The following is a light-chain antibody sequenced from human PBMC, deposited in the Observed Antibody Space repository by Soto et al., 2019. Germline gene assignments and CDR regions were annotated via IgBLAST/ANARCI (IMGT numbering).Light chain of an antibody. CDR2: DAS. CDR3: QQGTDWPPGT. CDR1: QSVSTF. Sequence: EIVLTQSPATLSLSPGERATLSCRASQSVSTFLAWYQHKPGQAPRLLIYDASNRATGIPDRFRGSGSRTDFTLTISSLEPEDFALYSCQQGTDWPPGTFGQGTKVEIK. V-gene: IGKV3-11*01. J-gene: IGKJ1*01.